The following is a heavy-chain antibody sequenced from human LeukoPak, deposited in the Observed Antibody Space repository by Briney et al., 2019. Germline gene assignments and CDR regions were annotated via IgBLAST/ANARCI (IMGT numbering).Heavy chain of an antibody. V-gene: IGHV1-18*01. CDR1: GYTFTSYG. Sequence: ASVKVSCKASGYTFTSYGISWVRQAPGQGLEWMGWISAYNGNTNHAQKLQGRVTMTTDTSTSTAYMELRSLRSDDTAVYYCAIARGGGNWFDPWGQGTLVTVSS. CDR2: ISAYNGNT. J-gene: IGHJ5*02. D-gene: IGHD3-10*01. CDR3: AIARGGGNWFDP.